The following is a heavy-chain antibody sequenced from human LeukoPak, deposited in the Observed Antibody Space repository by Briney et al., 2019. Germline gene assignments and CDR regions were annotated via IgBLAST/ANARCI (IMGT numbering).Heavy chain of an antibody. CDR3: ARDSSVPFDY. J-gene: IGHJ4*02. D-gene: IGHD3-22*01. CDR1: GGIFSSYA. Sequence: ASGKVSCKASGGIFSSYAISWVRQAPGQGGEGMGGIITYFGRADYAQKIQGRVTITADESTSTAYMELSSLRSEDTAVYYCARDSSVPFDYWGQGTLVTV. CDR2: IITYFGRA. V-gene: IGHV1-69*01.